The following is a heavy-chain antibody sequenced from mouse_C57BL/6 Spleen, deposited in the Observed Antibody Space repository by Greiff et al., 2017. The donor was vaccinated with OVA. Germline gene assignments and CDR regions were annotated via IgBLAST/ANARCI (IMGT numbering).Heavy chain of an antibody. J-gene: IGHJ4*01. CDR3: ARRLEGMDY. Sequence: DVKLVESGGGLVQPGGSLKLSCAASGFTFSDYYMYWVRQTPEKRLEWVAYISNGGGSTYYPDTVKGRFTISRDNAKNTLYLQMSRLKSEDTAMYYCARRLEGMDYWGQGTSVTVSS. V-gene: IGHV5-12*01. CDR2: ISNGGGST. CDR1: GFTFSDYY.